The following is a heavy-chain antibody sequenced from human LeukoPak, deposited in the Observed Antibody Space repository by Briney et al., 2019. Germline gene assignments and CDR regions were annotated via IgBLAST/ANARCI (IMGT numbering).Heavy chain of an antibody. CDR3: ATSNWNYYNY. CDR1: GFTFSSYW. Sequence: GGSLRLSCAASGFTFSSYWMSCVRQAPGKGLEWVANIKQDGSEKYYVDSVKGRFTISRDNAKNSPYLQMNSLRAEDTAVYYCATSNWNYYNYWGQGTLVTVSS. D-gene: IGHD1-20*01. J-gene: IGHJ4*02. V-gene: IGHV3-7*05. CDR2: IKQDGSEK.